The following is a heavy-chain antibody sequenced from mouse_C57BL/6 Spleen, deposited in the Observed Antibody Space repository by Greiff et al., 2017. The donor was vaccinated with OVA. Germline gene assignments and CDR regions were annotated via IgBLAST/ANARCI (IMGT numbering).Heavy chain of an antibody. J-gene: IGHJ2*01. CDR2: IRNKANGYTT. CDR3: ARYVSLFDY. Sequence: EVNVVESGGGLVQPGGSLSLSCAASGFTFTDYYMSWVRQPPGKALEWLGFIRNKANGYTTEYSASVKGRFTISRDNSQSILYLQMNALRAEDSATYYGARYVSLFDYWGQGTTLTVSS. V-gene: IGHV7-3*01. CDR1: GFTFTDYY.